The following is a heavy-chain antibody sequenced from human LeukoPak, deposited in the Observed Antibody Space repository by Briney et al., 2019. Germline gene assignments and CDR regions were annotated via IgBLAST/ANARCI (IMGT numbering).Heavy chain of an antibody. CDR3: ARVRGYCSSTICYRYYFDY. D-gene: IGHD2-2*01. CDR2: IYHSGST. V-gene: IGHV4-38-2*02. J-gene: IGHJ4*02. CDR1: GYSISSGYY. Sequence: SETLSLTCTVSGYSISSGYYWGWIRQPPGKGLEWIGTIYHSGSTYYNPSLKSRVTISVDTSKNQFSLKLTSVTAADTAVYYCARVRGYCSSTICYRYYFDYWGQGTLVTVSS.